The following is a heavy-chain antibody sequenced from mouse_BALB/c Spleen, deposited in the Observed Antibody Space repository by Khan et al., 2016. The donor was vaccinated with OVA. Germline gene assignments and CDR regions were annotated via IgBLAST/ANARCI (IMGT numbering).Heavy chain of an antibody. D-gene: IGHD1-2*01. CDR1: GYTFTDYY. CDR2: ISPGSGDT. Sequence: QVQLQQSGAELARPGASVKLSCKASGYTFTDYYINWVKQRTGQGLEWIGEISPGSGDTYYNEKSKGKATLTADKSSSTVYMQLSSLTAEVSAVYFCARRNYFGYTFAYWGQGTLVTVSA. J-gene: IGHJ3*01. V-gene: IGHV1-77*01. CDR3: ARRNYFGYTFAY.